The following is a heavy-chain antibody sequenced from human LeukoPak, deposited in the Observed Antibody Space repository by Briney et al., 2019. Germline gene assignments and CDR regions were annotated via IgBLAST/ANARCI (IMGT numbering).Heavy chain of an antibody. V-gene: IGHV3-30*02. CDR1: GFRFSGIG. CDR2: IRNDGGNK. CDR3: AKARTGTNYGWSFDF. Sequence: GGSLRLSCAASGFRFSGIGMHWVRQAPGKGLDWVAYIRNDGGNKQYADSVKGRLSISRDNSKKTLYLQVSSLRAEDTAVYYCAKARTGTNYGWSFDFWGRGTLVTVSS. J-gene: IGHJ4*02. D-gene: IGHD4-17*01.